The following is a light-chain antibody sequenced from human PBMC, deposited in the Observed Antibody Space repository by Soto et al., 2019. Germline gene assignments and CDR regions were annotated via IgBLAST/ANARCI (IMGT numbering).Light chain of an antibody. Sequence: DIQMTQSPSSLSASVGDRVTITCRASQYISDFLNWCQQKPGKAPVILIYAASTLQSGVPSRFNVGGSETNFTLIISSLQPEDFATYYCQQSYTTPLTFGGGTKVDIK. CDR3: QQSYTTPLT. J-gene: IGKJ4*01. CDR2: AAS. CDR1: QYISDF. V-gene: IGKV1-39*01.